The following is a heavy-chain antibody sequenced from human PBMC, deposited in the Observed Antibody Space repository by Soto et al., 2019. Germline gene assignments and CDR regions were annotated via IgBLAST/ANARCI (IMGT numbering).Heavy chain of an antibody. CDR3: ARLVAVTLGDSRSYDAFDI. V-gene: IGHV5-51*01. Sequence: GESLKISCKGSGYSFTSYWIGWVRQMPGKGLEWMGIIYPGDSDTRYSPSFQGQVTISADKSISTAYLQWSSLKASDTAMYYCARLVAVTLGDSRSYDAFDIWGQGTMVTVSS. D-gene: IGHD2-21*02. CDR2: IYPGDSDT. CDR1: GYSFTSYW. J-gene: IGHJ3*02.